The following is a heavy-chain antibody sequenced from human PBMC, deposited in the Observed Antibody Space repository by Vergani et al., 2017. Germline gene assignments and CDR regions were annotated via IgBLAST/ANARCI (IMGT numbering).Heavy chain of an antibody. D-gene: IGHD5-24*01. V-gene: IGHV1-69*09. J-gene: IGHJ3*02. Sequence: QVQLVQSGAEVKKPGSSVKVSCKTSGGTFKSNTFSWVRQAPGQGLEWMGRIIPILGIANYAQKFQGRVTITADKSTSTAYMELSSLRSEDTAVYYCAREMATIPGAFDIWGQGTMVTVSS. CDR3: AREMATIPGAFDI. CDR2: IIPILGIA. CDR1: GGTFKSNT.